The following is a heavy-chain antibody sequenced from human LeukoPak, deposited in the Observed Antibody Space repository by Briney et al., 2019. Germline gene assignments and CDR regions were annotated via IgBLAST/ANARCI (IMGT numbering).Heavy chain of an antibody. D-gene: IGHD3-22*01. Sequence: GGSLRLSCAASGFTFSSYAMSWVRQAPGKGLEWVSAISGSGGSTYYADSVKGRFTISRDNSKNTLYLQMNSLRAEDTAVYYCARVSRRYYYDSSGFPWGQGTLVTVSS. CDR3: ARVSRRYYYDSSGFP. CDR2: ISGSGGST. V-gene: IGHV3-23*01. J-gene: IGHJ5*02. CDR1: GFTFSSYA.